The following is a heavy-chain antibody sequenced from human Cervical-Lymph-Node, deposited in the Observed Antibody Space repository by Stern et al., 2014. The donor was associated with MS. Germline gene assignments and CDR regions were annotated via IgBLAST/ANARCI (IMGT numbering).Heavy chain of an antibody. V-gene: IGHV1-46*01. J-gene: IGHJ3*02. Sequence: VQLVQSGAEVKKPGASVKISCKASGFTLRNYFIHWVRQGPGKGPEWLGIINPSGPSTKYAQKFQGRVTITRDTSTSTVFIELRSLRSEDTAVYYCAREGSEHYDSSGYDRLDALDIWGQGTMITVSS. CDR3: AREGSEHYDSSGYDRLDALDI. CDR1: GFTLRNYF. D-gene: IGHD3-22*01. CDR2: INPSGPST.